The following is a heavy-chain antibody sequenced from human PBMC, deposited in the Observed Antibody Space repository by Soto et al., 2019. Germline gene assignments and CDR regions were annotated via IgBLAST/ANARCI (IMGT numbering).Heavy chain of an antibody. J-gene: IGHJ4*02. CDR2: ISADSGEP. D-gene: IGHD6-13*01. CDR3: GVSAGLDF. Sequence: ASVQVSCKASGFSSTTYAFSWVRRAPGQGLEWMGLISADSGEPRYAQKFQGRVAMTTDTSTRTAYMELRGLTSDDTAVYYCGVSAGLDFWGQGTRVTVSS. CDR1: GFSSTTYA. V-gene: IGHV1-18*01.